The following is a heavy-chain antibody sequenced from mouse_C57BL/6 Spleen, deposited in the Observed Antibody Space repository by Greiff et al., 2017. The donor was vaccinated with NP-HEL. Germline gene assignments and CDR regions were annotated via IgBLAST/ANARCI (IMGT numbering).Heavy chain of an antibody. CDR2: IDPENGDT. Sequence: EVQLQQSGAELVRPGASVKLSCTASGFNIKDDYMHWVKQRPEQGLEWIGWIDPENGDTEYASKFQGKATITAVTSSNTAYLQLSSLTSEDTAVYYCTTDDYDGVAYWGQGTLVTVSA. CDR1: GFNIKDDY. V-gene: IGHV14-4*01. D-gene: IGHD2-4*01. CDR3: TTDDYDGVAY. J-gene: IGHJ3*01.